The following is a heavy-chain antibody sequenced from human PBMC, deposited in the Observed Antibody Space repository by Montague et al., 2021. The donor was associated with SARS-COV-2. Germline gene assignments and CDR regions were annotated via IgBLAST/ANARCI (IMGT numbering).Heavy chain of an antibody. CDR2: IGWRSGSI. D-gene: IGHD3-10*01. J-gene: IGHJ4*02. CDR1: GFTFDDYV. Sequence: SLRLSCAASGFTFDDYVMHWVRQAPGKGLEWVSGIGWRSGSIGYADSVKGRFTISRDNAKNSLYLQMNNLRAEDTAVYYCVRPLWFGDSDYFFESWGQGTLVTVSS. V-gene: IGHV3-9*01. CDR3: VRPLWFGDSDYFFES.